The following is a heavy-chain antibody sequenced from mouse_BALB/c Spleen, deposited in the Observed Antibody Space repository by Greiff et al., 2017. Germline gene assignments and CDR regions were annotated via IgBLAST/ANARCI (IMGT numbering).Heavy chain of an antibody. J-gene: IGHJ4*01. CDR1: GFTFSSFG. V-gene: IGHV5-17*02. Sequence: EVKLMESGGGLVQPGGSRKLSCAASGFTFSSFGMHWVRQAPEKGLEWVAYISSGSSTIYYADTVKGRFTISRDNPKNTLFLQMTSLRSEDTAMYYCAKGYDRGDAMDYWGQGTSVTVSS. CDR2: ISSGSSTI. CDR3: AKGYDRGDAMDY. D-gene: IGHD2-2*01.